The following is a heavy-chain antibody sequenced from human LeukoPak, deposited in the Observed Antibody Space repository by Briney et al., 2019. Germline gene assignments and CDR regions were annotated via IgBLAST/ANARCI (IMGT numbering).Heavy chain of an antibody. Sequence: PSETLSLTCTVSGGSVRSYYWSWIRQPPGKGLEWIGYIYYSGSTNYNPSLKSRVTISVDKSKSQFSLKVNSVTAADTAVYYCARDRFGELHWGQGTLVTVSS. V-gene: IGHV4-59*02. CDR2: IYYSGST. CDR3: ARDRFGELH. CDR1: GGSVRSYY. J-gene: IGHJ4*02. D-gene: IGHD3-16*01.